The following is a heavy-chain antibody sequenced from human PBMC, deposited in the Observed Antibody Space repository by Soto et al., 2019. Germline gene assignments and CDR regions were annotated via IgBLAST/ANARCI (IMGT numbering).Heavy chain of an antibody. CDR2: INDRGSI. J-gene: IGHJ2*01. CDR3: ARESHDILTGPPWVWYFDL. V-gene: IGHV4-34*01. D-gene: IGHD3-9*01. CDR1: GGSFSGYY. Sequence: QVQLQQWGAGPLRPLETLSLTCGVSGGSFSGYYWAWIRQSPGKGLERIGEINDRGSINYNPPLKSRVSISVDTSKNHYSLNLRSVTAADTAVYYCARESHDILTGPPWVWYFDLWGRGTLVTVSS.